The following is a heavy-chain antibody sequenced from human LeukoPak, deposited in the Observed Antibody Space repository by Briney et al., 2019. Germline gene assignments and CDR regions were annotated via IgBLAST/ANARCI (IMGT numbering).Heavy chain of an antibody. CDR1: GGTFSSYA. Sequence: ASVNVSCKTSGGTFSSYAINWVRQAPGQGLEWMGGIIPIFGTTNYAQKFQGRVTITADESTSTAYMELSSLGSEDTAVYYCARIKSPGLHYDFSWFAVWGQGTLVTVSS. CDR3: ARIKSPGLHYDFSWFAV. V-gene: IGHV1-69*13. J-gene: IGHJ4*02. CDR2: IIPIFGTT. D-gene: IGHD3-3*01.